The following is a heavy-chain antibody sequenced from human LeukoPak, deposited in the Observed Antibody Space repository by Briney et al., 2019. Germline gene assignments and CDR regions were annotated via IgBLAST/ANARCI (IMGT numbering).Heavy chain of an antibody. Sequence: GGSLRLSCAASGFTFSSYGMSWVRQAPGKGLEWVSAISGSGGSTYYADSVKGRFTISSDNSKNTLYLQMHSPRAEDTAVFYCARDRDDYVWGSYLGAFDVWGHGTTVTVSS. V-gene: IGHV3-23*01. J-gene: IGHJ3*01. CDR1: GFTFSSYG. CDR3: ARDRDDYVWGSYLGAFDV. D-gene: IGHD3-16*01. CDR2: ISGSGGST.